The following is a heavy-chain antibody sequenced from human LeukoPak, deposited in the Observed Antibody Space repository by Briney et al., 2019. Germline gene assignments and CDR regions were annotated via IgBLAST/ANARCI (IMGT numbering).Heavy chain of an antibody. D-gene: IGHD6-19*01. CDR1: GFTSSSYG. V-gene: IGHV3-30*18. CDR2: ISYDGSNK. J-gene: IGHJ6*02. Sequence: PGRSLRLSCAASGFTSSSYGMHWVRQAPGKGLEWVAVISYDGSNKYYADSVKGRFTISRDNSKNTLYLQMNSLRAEDTAVYYCAKSPKRTLAVAGQSYYYYGMDVWGQGTTVTVSS. CDR3: AKSPKRTLAVAGQSYYYYGMDV.